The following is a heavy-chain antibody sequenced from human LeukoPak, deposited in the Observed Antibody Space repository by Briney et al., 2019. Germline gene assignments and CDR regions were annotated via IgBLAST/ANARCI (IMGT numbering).Heavy chain of an antibody. D-gene: IGHD1-1*01. CDR3: AKRGNPTVGHHYLDV. Sequence: GGSLRLSCAASGFTFSIYDMSWVRQAPGKGLEWAPSITTSGGSTFYADSVMGRFTISRDNSRNTLYLQMNSLSTEDTAVYYCAKRGNPTVGHHYLDVWGKGTTVSVSS. V-gene: IGHV3-23*01. CDR2: ITTSGGST. CDR1: GFTFSIYD. J-gene: IGHJ6*03.